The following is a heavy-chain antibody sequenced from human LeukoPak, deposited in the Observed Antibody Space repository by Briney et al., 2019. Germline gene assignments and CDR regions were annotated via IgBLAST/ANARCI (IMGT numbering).Heavy chain of an antibody. V-gene: IGHV4-34*01. CDR2: INHSGST. J-gene: IGHJ6*03. CDR3: ARVSAVTTYYYHYMDV. CDR1: GGSFSGYY. D-gene: IGHD4-11*01. Sequence: PSETLSLTCAVYGGSFSGYYWSWIRQPPGKGLEWIGEINHSGSTNYNPSLKSRVTISVDTSKNQFSLKLSSVTAADTAVYYCARVSAVTTYYYHYMDVWGKGTTVTVSS.